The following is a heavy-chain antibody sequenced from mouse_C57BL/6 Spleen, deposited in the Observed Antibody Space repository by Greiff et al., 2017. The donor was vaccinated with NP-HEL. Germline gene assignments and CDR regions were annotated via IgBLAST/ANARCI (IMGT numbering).Heavy chain of an antibody. V-gene: IGHV14-4*01. J-gene: IGHJ3*01. CDR3: TTYSNYPAWFAY. D-gene: IGHD2-5*01. CDR2: IDPENGDT. Sequence: EVKLQESGAELVRPGASVKLSCTASGFNIKDDYMHWVKQRPEQGLEWIGWIDPENGDTEYASKFQGKAPITADTSSTTPYLQLSSLTSEDTAVYSCTTYSNYPAWFAYWGQGTLVTVSA. CDR1: GFNIKDDY.